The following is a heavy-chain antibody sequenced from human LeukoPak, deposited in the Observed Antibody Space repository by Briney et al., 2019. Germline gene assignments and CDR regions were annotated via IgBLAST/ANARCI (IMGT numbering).Heavy chain of an antibody. Sequence: GESLKISCKGSGYSFTSYWIGWVRQMPGKGLEWMGIIYPGDSDTRYSPSFQGQVTISADKSISTAYLQWSSLKASDTAMYYCSRGPYGDYGHEGWYFDYWGQGTLVTVSS. D-gene: IGHD4-17*01. J-gene: IGHJ4*02. V-gene: IGHV5-51*01. CDR1: GYSFTSYW. CDR3: SRGPYGDYGHEGWYFDY. CDR2: IYPGDSDT.